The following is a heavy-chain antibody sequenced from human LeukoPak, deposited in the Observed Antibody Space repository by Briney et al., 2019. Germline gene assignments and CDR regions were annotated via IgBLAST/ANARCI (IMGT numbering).Heavy chain of an antibody. V-gene: IGHV4-61*02. CDR1: GDSISSGSYY. Sequence: SETLSLTCTVSGDSISSGSYYWSWIRQPAGKGLEWIGRIYISGSTNYNPSLKSRVTISVDTSKNQFSLTLTSVTAADTAVYYCAKEAKYYDILIGYYRSFYYFDYWGQGTLVTVSS. CDR2: IYISGST. J-gene: IGHJ4*02. D-gene: IGHD3-9*01. CDR3: AKEAKYYDILIGYYRSFYYFDY.